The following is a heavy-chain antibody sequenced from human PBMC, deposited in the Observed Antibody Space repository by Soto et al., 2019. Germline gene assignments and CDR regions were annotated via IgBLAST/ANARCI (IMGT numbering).Heavy chain of an antibody. CDR3: ARDPREYSGYAEETYYYYYMDV. V-gene: IGHV3-11*01. CDR1: GFTFSDYY. D-gene: IGHD5-12*01. Sequence: GGSLRLSCAASGFTFSDYYMSWIRQAPGKGLEWVSYISSSGSTIYYADSVKGRFTISRDNAKNSLYLQMNSLRAEDTAVYYCARDPREYSGYAEETYYYYYMDVWGKGTTVTVSS. J-gene: IGHJ6*03. CDR2: ISSSGSTI.